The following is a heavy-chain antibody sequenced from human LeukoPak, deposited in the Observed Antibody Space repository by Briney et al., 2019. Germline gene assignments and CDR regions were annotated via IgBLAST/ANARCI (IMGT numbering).Heavy chain of an antibody. D-gene: IGHD6-19*01. V-gene: IGHV3-21*06. CDR2: INSRGTNM. J-gene: IGHJ4*02. CDR1: GFTFSSYS. CDR3: ARGNNTGWQTCYFDY. Sequence: GGSLRLSCAASGFTFSSYSIHWVRHTPWKGLEWVSSINSRGTNMYYTDSVKGRFTISRDNVKNSLYLQMNSLRAEDTAVYYCARGNNTGWQTCYFDYWGQGTLVTVSS.